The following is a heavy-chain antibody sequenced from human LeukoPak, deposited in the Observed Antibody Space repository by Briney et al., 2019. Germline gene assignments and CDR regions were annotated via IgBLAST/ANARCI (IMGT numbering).Heavy chain of an antibody. D-gene: IGHD2-21*01. J-gene: IGHJ4*02. Sequence: ASVKVSCKASGYTFTGYYMHWVRQAPGQGLEWMGWINPNSGGTNYAQNFQGRVTMTRDTSIFTAYMDLSRLASDDTAMYYCARKVGITGYFDYWGQGTLVAVSS. V-gene: IGHV1-2*02. CDR1: GYTFTGYY. CDR2: INPNSGGT. CDR3: ARKVGITGYFDY.